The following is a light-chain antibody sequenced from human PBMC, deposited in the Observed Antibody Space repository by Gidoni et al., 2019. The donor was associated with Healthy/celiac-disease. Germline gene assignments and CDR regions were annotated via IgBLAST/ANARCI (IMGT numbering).Light chain of an antibody. J-gene: IGLJ1*01. V-gene: IGLV1-40*01. CDR3: QSYDSSLSAQDYV. CDR1: SSNIGAGYA. CDR2: GNS. Sequence: QSVLTQPPSVSGAPGQRVTISCTGSSSNIGAGYAVHWYQQLPGTAPKLLIYGNSNRPSGVPDRFSGSKSGTSASLAITGLQAEDEADYYCQSYDSSLSAQDYVFGTGTKVTVL.